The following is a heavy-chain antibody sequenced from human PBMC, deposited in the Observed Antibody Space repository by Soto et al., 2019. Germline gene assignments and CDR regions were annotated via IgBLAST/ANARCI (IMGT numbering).Heavy chain of an antibody. D-gene: IGHD3-10*01. CDR1: GGSIDYYY. V-gene: IGHV4-59*01. CDR2: ISDSGST. CDR3: ARDSTAWFPHYGIDV. J-gene: IGHJ6*02. Sequence: PSETLSLTCTVSGGSIDYYYWSWIRQPPGKGLEWLGYISDSGSTRYNPSLRSRVTISVDTSKNQFSLKLNSVTAADTAVYYCARDSTAWFPHYGIDVWGQGTTVTVSS.